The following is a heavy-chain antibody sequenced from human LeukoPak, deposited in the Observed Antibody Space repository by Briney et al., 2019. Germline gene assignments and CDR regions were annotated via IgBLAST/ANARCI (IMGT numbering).Heavy chain of an antibody. CDR2: INSDGSTT. J-gene: IGHJ4*02. CDR3: ARGYSSGCYD. D-gene: IGHD6-19*01. V-gene: IGHV3-74*01. Sequence: QTGGSLRLSCAASGFTVSSNYMSWVRQAPGKGLVWVSRINSDGSTTSYADSVKGRFTISRDNAKNTLYLQMNSLRAEDTAVYYCARGYSSGCYDWGQGTLVTVSS. CDR1: GFTVSSNY.